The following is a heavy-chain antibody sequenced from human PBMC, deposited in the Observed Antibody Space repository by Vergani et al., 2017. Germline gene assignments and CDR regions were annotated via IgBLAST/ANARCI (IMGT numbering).Heavy chain of an antibody. CDR2: ISSRSSTI. CDR3: ARGYDSSGYWYYYYYGMDV. CDR1: GFTFSSYS. Sequence: EVQLVESGGGLVQPGGSLRLSCAASGFTFSSYSMNWVRQAPGKGLEWVSYISSRSSTIYYADSVKGRFTISRDNAKNLLYLQMNSLRAEDTAVYYCARGYDSSGYWYYYYYGMDVWGQGTTVTVSS. V-gene: IGHV3-48*01. J-gene: IGHJ6*02. D-gene: IGHD3-22*01.